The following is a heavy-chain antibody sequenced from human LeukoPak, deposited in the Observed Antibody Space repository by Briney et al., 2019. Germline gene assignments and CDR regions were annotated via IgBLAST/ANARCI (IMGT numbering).Heavy chain of an antibody. D-gene: IGHD2-21*02. Sequence: GASVKVSCKASGGTFSSYAISWVRPAPGQGLAWMGGIIPIFGTANYAQKFQGRVTITTDESTSTAYMELSSLRSEDTAVYYCARMIVVVTAPSYYFDYWGQGTLVTVSS. CDR3: ARMIVVVTAPSYYFDY. CDR2: IIPIFGTA. J-gene: IGHJ4*02. V-gene: IGHV1-69*05. CDR1: GGTFSSYA.